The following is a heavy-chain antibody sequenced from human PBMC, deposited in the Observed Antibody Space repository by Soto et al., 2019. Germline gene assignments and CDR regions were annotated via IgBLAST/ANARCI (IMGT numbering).Heavy chain of an antibody. D-gene: IGHD5-18*01. Sequence: EVQLLESGGGLEQPGGSLRLSCLASGFTFRNYAMSWVRQAPGKGLEWVSALSSSGDDAFYADSVKGRFTISRDNSKNTLYLQMNSLRAEDTAVYYCAKDDGEDTAMVIGGQGTLVTVSS. V-gene: IGHV3-23*01. CDR3: AKDDGEDTAMVI. CDR1: GFTFRNYA. CDR2: LSSSGDDA. J-gene: IGHJ4*02.